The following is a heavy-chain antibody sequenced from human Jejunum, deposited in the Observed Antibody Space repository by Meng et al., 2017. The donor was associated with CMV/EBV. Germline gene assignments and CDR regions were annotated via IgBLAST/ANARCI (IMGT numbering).Heavy chain of an antibody. CDR3: VRAEGVVVPAAILFYYAMDV. V-gene: IGHV3-30*04. D-gene: IGHD2-2*01. J-gene: IGHJ6*02. Sequence: WVRQAPGKGLEWMAIISYDGGNQYYADPVKGRFTISRDNSKNTLYLQMNSLRVEDTAVYFCVRAEGVVVPAAILFYYAMDVWGQGTTVTVSS. CDR2: ISYDGGNQ.